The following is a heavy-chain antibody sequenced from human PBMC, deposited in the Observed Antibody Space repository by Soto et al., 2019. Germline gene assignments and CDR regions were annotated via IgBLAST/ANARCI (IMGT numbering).Heavy chain of an antibody. V-gene: IGHV3-48*03. CDR3: VGDGDAGCCRSWFVP. J-gene: IGHJ5*02. Sequence: TGGSLRLSCAVSGFTFSNYEMNWVRQAPGKGLEWISYIDRSGTTIHYADSVKGRFTISRDNAKNSMYPQMNSLRVDDTAVYYCVGDGDAGCCRSWFVPWGQGTLVTVSS. CDR2: IDRSGTTI. CDR1: GFTFSNYE. D-gene: IGHD2-21*01.